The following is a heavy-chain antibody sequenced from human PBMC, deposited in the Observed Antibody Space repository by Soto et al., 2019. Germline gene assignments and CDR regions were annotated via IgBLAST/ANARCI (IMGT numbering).Heavy chain of an antibody. CDR1: GGAITNNDYY. D-gene: IGHD3-22*01. CDR2: VYYSGSS. Sequence: QLQESGPGLVKPSQTLSLTCSVSGGAITNNDYYWRWISQPPGKGLEWIGYVYYSGSSDYIPSLKSRLSMSIDTYKTQFHLKLTSVTAAATATSFCARMSYCYDKWYFDIWGRGTLVNVSS. V-gene: IGHV4-30-4*01. J-gene: IGHJ2*01. CDR3: ARMSYCYDKWYFDI.